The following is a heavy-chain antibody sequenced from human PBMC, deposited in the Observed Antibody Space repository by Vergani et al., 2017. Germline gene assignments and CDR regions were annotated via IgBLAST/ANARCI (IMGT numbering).Heavy chain of an antibody. CDR3: ARATITIFGVVIASGMDV. V-gene: IGHV4-61*01. CDR2: NYYSGST. Sequence: QVQLQESGPGLVKPSETLSLTCTVSGGSVSSGSYYWSWIRQPPGKGLEWIGYNYYSGSTNYNPSLKSRVTISVDTSKNQFSLKLSSVTAADTAVYYCARATITIFGVVIASGMDVWGQGTTVTVSS. D-gene: IGHD3-3*01. J-gene: IGHJ6*02. CDR1: GGSVSSGSYY.